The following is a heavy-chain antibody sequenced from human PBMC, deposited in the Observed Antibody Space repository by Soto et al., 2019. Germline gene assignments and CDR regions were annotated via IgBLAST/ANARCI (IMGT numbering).Heavy chain of an antibody. CDR3: ARDKEYGGNSDSPGWFDP. V-gene: IGHV4-30-4*01. CDR1: GGSISSGDYY. Sequence: SETLSLTCTVSGGSISSGDYYWSWIRQPPGKGLEWIGYIYYSGSTYYNPSLKSRVTISVDTSKNQFSLKLSSVTAADTAVYYCARDKEYGGNSDSPGWFDPWGQGTLVTVSS. J-gene: IGHJ5*02. CDR2: IYYSGST. D-gene: IGHD2-21*02.